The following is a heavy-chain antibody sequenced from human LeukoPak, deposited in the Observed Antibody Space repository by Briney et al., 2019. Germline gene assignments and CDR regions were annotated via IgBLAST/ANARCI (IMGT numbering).Heavy chain of an antibody. CDR3: SRGTGYSVVDY. Sequence: GGSLRLSCAAPGFTFSSYWMHWVRQAPGKGLVWVSRINSDGRSTSHADSVKGRFTISRDNAKNTLYLQMNSLRAEDTAVYYYSRGTGYSVVDYWGQGTLVTVSS. CDR1: GFTFSSYW. J-gene: IGHJ4*02. V-gene: IGHV3-74*01. D-gene: IGHD5-18*01. CDR2: INSDGRST.